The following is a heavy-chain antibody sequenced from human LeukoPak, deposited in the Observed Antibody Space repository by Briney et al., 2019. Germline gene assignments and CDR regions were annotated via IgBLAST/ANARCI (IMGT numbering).Heavy chain of an antibody. Sequence: GGSLRLSCAASGFTFSSYWMSWVRQAPGKGLEWVANIKQDGSEKYYVDSVKGRFTISRDNAKNSLYLQMNSLRAEDTAVYYCARESSDSSSSFDYWGQGTLFSVSS. CDR2: IKQDGSEK. CDR3: ARESSDSSSSFDY. D-gene: IGHD6-6*01. J-gene: IGHJ4*02. V-gene: IGHV3-7*01. CDR1: GFTFSSYW.